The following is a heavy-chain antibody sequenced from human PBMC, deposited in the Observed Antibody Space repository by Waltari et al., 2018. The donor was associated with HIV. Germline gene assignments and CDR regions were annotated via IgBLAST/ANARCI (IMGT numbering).Heavy chain of an antibody. V-gene: IGHV7-4-1*02. CDR2: SNTDAGNP. J-gene: IGHJ5*02. Sequence: QVQLVQSGSGLKNLGASLKVSCKASGSTIPSLPINWVRKAPGQGLEWMGWSNTDAGNPSYAPCFTGRFVFSLDSSVSTAYLQISSLKVDDTAVYYCARTLVTSRLVRFDPWGQRTLVTVSS. D-gene: IGHD6-6*01. CDR1: GSTIPSLP. CDR3: ARTLVTSRLVRFDP.